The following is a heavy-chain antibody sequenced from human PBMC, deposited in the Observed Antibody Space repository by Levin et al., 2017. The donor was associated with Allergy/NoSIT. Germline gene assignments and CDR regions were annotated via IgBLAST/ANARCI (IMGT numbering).Heavy chain of an antibody. Sequence: SQTLSLTCNVSGVSISGFYWSWIRQPPGAGLEWIGYRYYTGTANYNPSLRSRVNMVIDTSKNQFSLRLGYVTAADTAVYYCARGDHAGSGAPLYQWGQGTLVTVSS. CDR3: ARGDHAGSGAPLYQ. CDR2: RYYTGTA. CDR1: GVSISGFY. D-gene: IGHD3-10*01. V-gene: IGHV4-59*01. J-gene: IGHJ4*02.